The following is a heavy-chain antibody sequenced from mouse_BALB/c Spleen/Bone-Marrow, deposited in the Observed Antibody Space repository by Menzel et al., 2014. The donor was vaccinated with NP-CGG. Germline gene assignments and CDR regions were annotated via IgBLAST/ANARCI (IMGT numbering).Heavy chain of an antibody. CDR2: IDPATGNT. CDR1: GFNFKDTY. CDR3: ARGQLLRSRGLDY. J-gene: IGHJ2*01. Sequence: EVQLQQSGAELVKLGASVKLSCTASGFNFKDTYMHWVKQRPEQGLEWLGRIDPATGNTKYDPKFRGKATITADTTSNTAYQQLSSLTSEDTAVYYMARGQLLRSRGLDYWGQGTTLTVSS. V-gene: IGHV14-3*02. D-gene: IGHD1-1*01.